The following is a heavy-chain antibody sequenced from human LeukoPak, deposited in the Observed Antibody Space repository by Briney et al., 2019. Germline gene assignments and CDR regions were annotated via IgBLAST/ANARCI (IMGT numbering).Heavy chain of an antibody. D-gene: IGHD5-18*01. V-gene: IGHV3-23*01. CDR3: AKDVGSYGYPNDY. CDR1: GFTFSSYA. CDR2: ISGSGGST. Sequence: PGGSLLLSCAASGFTFSSYAMSWVRRAPGKGLEWVSAISGSGGSTYYAASVKGRFTISRDHSKNPLYLQMNSLRAEDTAVYYCAKDVGSYGYPNDYWGQGTLVTVSS. J-gene: IGHJ4*02.